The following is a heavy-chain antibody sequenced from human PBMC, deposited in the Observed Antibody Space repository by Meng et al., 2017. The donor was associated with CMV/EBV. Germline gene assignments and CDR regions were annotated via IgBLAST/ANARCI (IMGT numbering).Heavy chain of an antibody. CDR2: ISSSGSTI. Sequence: GESLKISCAASGFTFSDYYMSWIRQAPGKGLEWVSYISSSGSTIYYADSVKGRFTISRDNAKNSLYLQMNSLRAEDTAVYYCARDRAGAAGSTGYYGTDVWGQGTTVTVSS. D-gene: IGHD6-19*01. V-gene: IGHV3-11*01. CDR3: ARDRAGAAGSTGYYGTDV. J-gene: IGHJ6*02. CDR1: GFTFSDYY.